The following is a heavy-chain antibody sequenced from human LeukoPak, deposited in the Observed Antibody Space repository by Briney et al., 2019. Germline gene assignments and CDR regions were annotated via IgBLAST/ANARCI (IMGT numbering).Heavy chain of an antibody. Sequence: TGGSLRLSCAASGFTFSTYAMSWVRQAPGKGLEWVSAIGGSGVGTYYADSVKGRFTISRDNSKNTLFLQMNSLRAEDTAVYYCAHNTSAWSFDSWGQGTLVTVSS. CDR2: IGGSGVGT. CDR3: AHNTSAWSFDS. V-gene: IGHV3-23*01. D-gene: IGHD6-19*01. J-gene: IGHJ4*02. CDR1: GFTFSTYA.